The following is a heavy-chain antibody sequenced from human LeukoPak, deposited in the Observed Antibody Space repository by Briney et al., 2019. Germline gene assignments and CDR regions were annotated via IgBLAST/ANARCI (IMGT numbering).Heavy chain of an antibody. J-gene: IGHJ4*02. V-gene: IGHV5-51*01. CDR2: VWPDDSDT. CDR1: GYSFTSYW. D-gene: IGHD4-11*01. Sequence: GESLKISCKGSGYSFTSYWIGWVCQMPGKGLEWMGIVWPDDSDTRYSSSFQGQVTISADKSTTTAYLQWSSLKASDTAMYYCARQVGKILTVTPRYFDNWGQGTLVTVSS. CDR3: ARQVGKILTVTPRYFDN.